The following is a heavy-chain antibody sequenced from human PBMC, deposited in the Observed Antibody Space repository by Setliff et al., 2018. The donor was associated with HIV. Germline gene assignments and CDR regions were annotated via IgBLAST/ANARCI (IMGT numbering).Heavy chain of an antibody. Sequence: GGSLRLSCAASGFKFSSTWMTWVRQAPGKGLEWVANIKEDGSEKFYVDSVKGRFTISRDNAKNSLYLQMNSLRAEDTAMYYCARDRRRYDIVTLHYMDVWGKGTTVTVSS. D-gene: IGHD2-15*01. J-gene: IGHJ6*03. CDR2: IKEDGSEK. CDR1: GFKFSSTW. V-gene: IGHV3-7*01. CDR3: ARDRRRYDIVTLHYMDV.